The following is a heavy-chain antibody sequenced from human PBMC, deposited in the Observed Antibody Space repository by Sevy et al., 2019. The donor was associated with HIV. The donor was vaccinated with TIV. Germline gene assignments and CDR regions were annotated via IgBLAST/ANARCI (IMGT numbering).Heavy chain of an antibody. Sequence: GGFLRLSCAASGFTFSSYSMNWVRQAPGKGLEWVSSISSSSSYIYYADSVKGRFTISRDNAKNSLYLQMNSLRAEDTAVYYCARYYDSSGYYPVDYWGQGTLVTVSS. CDR3: ARYYDSSGYYPVDY. CDR2: ISSSSSYI. V-gene: IGHV3-21*01. CDR1: GFTFSSYS. D-gene: IGHD3-22*01. J-gene: IGHJ4*02.